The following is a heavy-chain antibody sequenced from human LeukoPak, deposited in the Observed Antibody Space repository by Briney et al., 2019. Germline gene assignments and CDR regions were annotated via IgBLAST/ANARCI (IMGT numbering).Heavy chain of an antibody. J-gene: IGHJ3*02. V-gene: IGHV1-3*01. D-gene: IGHD6-19*01. CDR2: IHADSGNI. CDR1: GYTFTTCA. CDR3: GLAGDWDAFDI. Sequence: ASVKVSCKTSGYTFTTCAVHWVRQAPGQRLEWMGWIHADSGNIKYSQKLQGRVAIARDTSASTIYMELTSLRIEDTAVYTIGLAGDWDAFDIWGLGTMVTVSS.